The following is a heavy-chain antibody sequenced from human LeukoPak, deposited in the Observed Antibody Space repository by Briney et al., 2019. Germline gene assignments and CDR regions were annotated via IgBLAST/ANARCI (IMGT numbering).Heavy chain of an antibody. CDR3: ARQEIWFGSPPTY. J-gene: IGHJ4*02. Sequence: PSETLSLTCTVSGGSISSYYWSWIRQPPGKGLEWIGYIYYSGSTNYNPSLKSRVTISVDTFKNQFSLKLSSVTAADTAVYYCARQEIWFGSPPTYWGQGTLVTVSS. V-gene: IGHV4-59*01. CDR1: GGSISSYY. D-gene: IGHD3-10*01. CDR2: IYYSGST.